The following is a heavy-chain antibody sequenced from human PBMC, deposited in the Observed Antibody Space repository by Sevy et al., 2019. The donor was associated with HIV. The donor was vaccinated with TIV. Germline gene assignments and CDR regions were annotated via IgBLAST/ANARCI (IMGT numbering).Heavy chain of an antibody. Sequence: SETLSLTCTVSGGSISSKNYYWCWLRQPPGKGLEWIGSVDYSGSTYYNPSLKSRVTISVETSKNQFSLTLSFVTAEDTAVYYCARSPPWGNTWLYYFDNWGQGTLVTVSS. CDR2: VDYSGST. CDR3: ARSPPWGNTWLYYFDN. D-gene: IGHD6-13*01. V-gene: IGHV4-39*01. CDR1: GGSISSKNYY. J-gene: IGHJ4*02.